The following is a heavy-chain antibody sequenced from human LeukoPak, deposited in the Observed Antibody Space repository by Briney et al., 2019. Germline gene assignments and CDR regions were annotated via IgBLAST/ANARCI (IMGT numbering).Heavy chain of an antibody. CDR1: GGTFSSYA. J-gene: IGHJ6*02. CDR3: ARGGAGTTLRHYYYYGMDV. CDR2: IIPIFGTA. D-gene: IGHD1-1*01. Sequence: ASVKVSCKASGGTFSSYAISWVRQAPGQGLEWMGGIIPIFGTANYAQKFQGRVTITADESTRTAYMELSSLRSEDTAVYYCARGGAGTTLRHYYYYGMDVWGQGTTVTVSS. V-gene: IGHV1-69*13.